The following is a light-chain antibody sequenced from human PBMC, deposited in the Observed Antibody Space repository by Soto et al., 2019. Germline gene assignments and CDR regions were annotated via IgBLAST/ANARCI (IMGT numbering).Light chain of an antibody. V-gene: IGKV3-11*01. CDR2: ATS. CDR1: QSVTKS. CDR3: QQCSIWRT. Sequence: VFTQSPGTLSLSPGERATLSCRASQSVTKSLAWYQQKPGQAPRLLIFATSHRATDIPTRFSGSGSGTEFTLTISGLQSEDFAVYYCQQCSIWRTFGQGTKVDIK. J-gene: IGKJ1*01.